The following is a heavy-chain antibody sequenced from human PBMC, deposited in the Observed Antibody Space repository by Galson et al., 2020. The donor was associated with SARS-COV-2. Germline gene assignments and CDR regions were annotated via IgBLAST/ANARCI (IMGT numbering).Heavy chain of an antibody. CDR1: GGTFSSYA. Sequence: KISCKASGGTFSSYAISWVRQAPGQGLEWMGGIIPIFGTANYAQKFQGRVTITADESTSTAYMELSSLRSEDTAVYYCARGGYCSGGSCYFYYYYGMDVWGQGTTVTVSS. CDR3: ARGGYCSGGSCYFYYYYGMDV. D-gene: IGHD2-15*01. J-gene: IGHJ6*02. V-gene: IGHV1-69*01. CDR2: IIPIFGTA.